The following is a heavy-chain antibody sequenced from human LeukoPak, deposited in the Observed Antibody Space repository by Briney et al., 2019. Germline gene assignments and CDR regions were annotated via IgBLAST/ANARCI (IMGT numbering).Heavy chain of an antibody. V-gene: IGHV3-23*01. CDR3: ARVAVGGTRAFDI. J-gene: IGHJ3*02. CDR2: ISGTGGST. Sequence: GGSLRLSCAASGFTFSTYAMTWVRQAPGKGLEWVSLISGTGGSTYYADSVKGRFTISRDNSKNTLYLQMNSLTAEDTAVYYCARVAVGGTRAFDIWGQGTMVIVSS. D-gene: IGHD6-19*01. CDR1: GFTFSTYA.